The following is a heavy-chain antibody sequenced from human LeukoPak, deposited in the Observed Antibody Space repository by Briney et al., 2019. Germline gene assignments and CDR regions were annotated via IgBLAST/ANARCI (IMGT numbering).Heavy chain of an antibody. CDR3: AREDFYYDFWSGYLNWFDP. CDR2: ISYDGSNK. J-gene: IGHJ5*02. CDR1: GFTFSSYA. D-gene: IGHD3-3*01. V-gene: IGHV3-30-3*01. Sequence: AGGSLRLPCAASGFTFSSYAMHWVRQAPGKGLEWVAVISYDGSNKYYADSVKGRFTISRDNSKNTLYLQMNSLRAEDTAVYYCAREDFYYDFWSGYLNWFDPWGQGTLVTVSS.